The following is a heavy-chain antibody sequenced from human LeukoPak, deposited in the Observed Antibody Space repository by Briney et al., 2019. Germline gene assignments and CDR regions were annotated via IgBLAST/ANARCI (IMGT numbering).Heavy chain of an antibody. D-gene: IGHD5-24*01. J-gene: IGHJ4*02. CDR1: GSTVSSNY. CDR3: ARGYNYGTY. Sequence: PGGSLRLSCAASGSTVSSNYMNWVRQAPGKGLEWVSYISSSSSTIFYAGSVKGRFTISRDNAKNSLYLQMNSLRAEDTAVYYCARGYNYGTYWGQGTLVTVSS. CDR2: ISSSSSTI. V-gene: IGHV3-48*04.